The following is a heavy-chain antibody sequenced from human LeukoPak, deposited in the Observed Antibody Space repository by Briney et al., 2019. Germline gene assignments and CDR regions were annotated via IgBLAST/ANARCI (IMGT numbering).Heavy chain of an antibody. J-gene: IGHJ4*02. CDR3: AREVYDILTGSFDY. CDR2: IYYSGST. Sequence: SETLSLTCTVSGGSISSYYWSWIRQPPGKGLEWIGYIYYSGSTNYNPSLKSRVTISVDTSKNQFSLKLSSVTAADTAVYYCAREVYDILTGSFDYWGQGTLVTVSS. V-gene: IGHV4-59*12. D-gene: IGHD3-9*01. CDR1: GGSISSYY.